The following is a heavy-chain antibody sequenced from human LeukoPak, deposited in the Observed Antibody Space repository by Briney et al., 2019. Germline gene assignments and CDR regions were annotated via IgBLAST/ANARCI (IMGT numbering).Heavy chain of an antibody. J-gene: IGHJ4*02. CDR3: AIIRGRNS. CDR1: GLTFTSYT. D-gene: IGHD3-10*01. CDR2: VSSSSNDI. Sequence: GGSLTHSCVVSGLTFTSYTMDWVRQAPGKGLEWLSSVSSSSNDIYYADSVKGRFTTSRDNAKNSVLLQMNSLRAEDTALYYCAIIRGRNSWGQGNLVTVSS. V-gene: IGHV3-21*01.